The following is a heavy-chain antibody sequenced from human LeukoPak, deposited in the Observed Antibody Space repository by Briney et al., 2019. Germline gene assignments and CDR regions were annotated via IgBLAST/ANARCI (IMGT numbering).Heavy chain of an antibody. CDR3: AKDSDYYGSGSYKGDY. D-gene: IGHD3-10*01. CDR2: IYSGGST. CDR1: GFTVSSNY. J-gene: IGHJ4*02. Sequence: GGSLRLSCAASGFTVSSNYMSWVRQAPGKGLEWVSVIYSGGSTYYADSVKGRFTISRDNSKNTLYLQMNSLRAEDTAVYYCAKDSDYYGSGSYKGDYWGQGTLVTVSS. V-gene: IGHV3-53*01.